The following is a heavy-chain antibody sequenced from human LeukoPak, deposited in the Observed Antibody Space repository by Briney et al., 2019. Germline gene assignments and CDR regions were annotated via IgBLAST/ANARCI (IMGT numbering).Heavy chain of an antibody. V-gene: IGHV2-70*11. J-gene: IGHJ5*02. Sequence: SGPTLVNPTQTLTLTCTLSGFSLSTSGMCVGWIRRPPGKALEWLARIDWDGDKHYRPSLKTRLTISKDTSKNQVVLTMTNMDPVDTATYYGARIVAAAGNGFDTWGQGTLVTVSS. D-gene: IGHD6-13*01. CDR3: ARIVAAAGNGFDT. CDR2: IDWDGDK. CDR1: GFSLSTSGMC.